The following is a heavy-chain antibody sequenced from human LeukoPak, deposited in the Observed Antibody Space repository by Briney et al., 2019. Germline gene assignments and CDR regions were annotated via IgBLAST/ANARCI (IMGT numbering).Heavy chain of an antibody. CDR2: IYHTGST. CDR1: GGSISSSKW. CDR3: ARGDSSGYPDY. V-gene: IGHV4-4*02. D-gene: IGHD3-22*01. J-gene: IGHJ4*02. Sequence: SGTLSLTCAVSGGSISSSKWWSWVRQPPGKGLEWIGEIYHTGSTNYNPSLKSRATISVDKSKDQFSLKLTSVTAADTAVYYCARGDSSGYPDYWGQGSLVTVSS.